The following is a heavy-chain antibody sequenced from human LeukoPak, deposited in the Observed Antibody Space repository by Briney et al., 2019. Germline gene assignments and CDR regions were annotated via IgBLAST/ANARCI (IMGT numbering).Heavy chain of an antibody. J-gene: IGHJ5*02. Sequence: PSKTLSLTCAVYGGSFSGYYWSWIRQPPGKGLEWIGEINHSGSTNYNPSLKSRVTISVDTSKNQFSLKLSSVTAADTAVYYCARVPYYYDSSGYYGWFDPWGQGTLVTVSS. V-gene: IGHV4-34*01. D-gene: IGHD3-22*01. CDR3: ARVPYYYDSSGYYGWFDP. CDR1: GGSFSGYY. CDR2: INHSGST.